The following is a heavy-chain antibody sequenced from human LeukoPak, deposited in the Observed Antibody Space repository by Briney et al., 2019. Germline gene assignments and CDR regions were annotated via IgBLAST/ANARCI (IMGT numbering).Heavy chain of an antibody. CDR1: GYTFTGYY. J-gene: IGHJ6*02. Sequence: ASVKVSCKASGYTFTGYYMHWVRQAPGQGLEWMGWINPNSGGTYYAQKLQGRVTMTRDTSISTAYMELSRLRSDDTAVYYCARESRYYYGMDVWGQGTAVTVSS. V-gene: IGHV1-2*02. CDR2: INPNSGGT. CDR3: ARESRYYYGMDV.